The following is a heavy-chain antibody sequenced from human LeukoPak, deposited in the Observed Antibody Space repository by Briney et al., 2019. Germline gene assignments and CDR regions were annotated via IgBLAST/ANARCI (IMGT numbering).Heavy chain of an antibody. CDR3: ARLGGSLRYYDFWSGYYTPFDY. D-gene: IGHD3-3*01. CDR1: GFTFSSYA. J-gene: IGHJ4*02. CDR2: IDTSGGHT. Sequence: GGSLRLSCAASGFTFSSYAMSWVRQAPGKGLEWVSAIDTSGGHTYYADSVKGRFTISRDNSENSLYLQMNSLRAEDTAVYYCARLGGSLRYYDFWSGYYTPFDYWGQGTLVTVSS. V-gene: IGHV3-23*01.